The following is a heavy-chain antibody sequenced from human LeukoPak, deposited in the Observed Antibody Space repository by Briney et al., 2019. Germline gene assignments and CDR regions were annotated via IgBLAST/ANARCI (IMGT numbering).Heavy chain of an antibody. J-gene: IGHJ2*01. D-gene: IGHD5-12*01. CDR2: VSSSGSPI. Sequence: GGSLRLSCAASGFTFSSYEMNWVRQSPGKGLEWVPYVSSSGSPIYYADSVKGRFSISRDNAKNSMYLQMNSLRAEDTAVYYCARHSRLITVANYWYFDLWGRGTLVTVSS. V-gene: IGHV3-48*03. CDR3: ARHSRLITVANYWYFDL. CDR1: GFTFSSYE.